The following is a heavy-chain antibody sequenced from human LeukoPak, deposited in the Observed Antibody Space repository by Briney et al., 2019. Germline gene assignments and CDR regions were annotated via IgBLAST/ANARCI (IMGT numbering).Heavy chain of an antibody. CDR2: ISGSGGST. V-gene: IGHV3-23*01. CDR1: GFTFSSYA. J-gene: IGHJ6*03. CDR3: AKRVYDILTGYYNYYYYMDV. D-gene: IGHD3-9*01. Sequence: GGSLRPSCAASGFTFSSYAMSRVRQAPGKGLEWVSAISGSGGSTYYADSVKGRFTISRDNSKNTLYLQMNSLRAEDTAVYYCAKRVYDILTGYYNYYYYMDVWGKGTTVTVSS.